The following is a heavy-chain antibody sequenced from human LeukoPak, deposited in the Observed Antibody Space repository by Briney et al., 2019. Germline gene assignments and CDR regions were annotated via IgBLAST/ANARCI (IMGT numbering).Heavy chain of an antibody. CDR2: ISGSGGST. CDR3: AKGSLGYCSGGSCLGDAFDI. Sequence: PGGSLRLSCAASGFTFSVYAMSWVRQATGKGLEWVSTISGSGGSTYYPDSVKGRFTISRDNSKNTLYLQMNSLRAEDTAVYYCAKGSLGYCSGGSCLGDAFDIWGQGTMVTVSS. V-gene: IGHV3-23*01. CDR1: GFTFSVYA. D-gene: IGHD2-15*01. J-gene: IGHJ3*02.